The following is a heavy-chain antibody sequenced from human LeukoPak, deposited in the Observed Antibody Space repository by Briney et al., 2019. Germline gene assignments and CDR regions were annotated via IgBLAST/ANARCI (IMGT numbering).Heavy chain of an antibody. V-gene: IGHV4-4*07. CDR1: GVSISSDY. J-gene: IGHJ3*02. D-gene: IGHD2-2*01. CDR3: ARDYAGSSDAFDI. CDR2: IYTSGST. Sequence: SSETLFLTCTVSGVSISSDYWSWLRQPAGKGLEWVGRIYTSGSTNYNPSLKSRVTMSVDPSKNQFSLKLSSVTAAYTAVYYCARDYAGSSDAFDIWGQGTMVTVSS.